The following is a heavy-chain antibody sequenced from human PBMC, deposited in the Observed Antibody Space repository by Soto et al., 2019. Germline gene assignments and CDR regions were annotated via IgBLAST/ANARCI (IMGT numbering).Heavy chain of an antibody. CDR2: IYSGGTT. D-gene: IGHD3-16*01. CDR3: AKNGDFDYDAFDV. J-gene: IGHJ3*01. V-gene: IGHV3-53*01. CDR1: GFTVSGNY. Sequence: PGGSLRLSCAASGFTVSGNYMSWVRQAPGKGLEWVSVIYSGGTTYYADSVKGRFTISRDNSKNTLYLQMNSLRAEDTAVYYCAKNGDFDYDAFDVWGQGTVVTVSS.